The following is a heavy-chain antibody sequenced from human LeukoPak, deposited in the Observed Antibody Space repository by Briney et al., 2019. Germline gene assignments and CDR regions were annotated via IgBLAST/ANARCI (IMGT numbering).Heavy chain of an antibody. CDR3: AKDSGDYYFDY. V-gene: IGHV3-48*03. J-gene: IGHJ4*02. CDR2: ISSSGSTI. CDR1: GFTFSSYE. Sequence: GGSLRLSCAASGFTFSSYEMNWVRQVPGKGLEWVSYISSSGSTIYYADSVKGRFTISRDNAKNSLYLQLNSLRPDDTAVYYCAKDSGDYYFDYWGQGTLVTVSS. D-gene: IGHD3-22*01.